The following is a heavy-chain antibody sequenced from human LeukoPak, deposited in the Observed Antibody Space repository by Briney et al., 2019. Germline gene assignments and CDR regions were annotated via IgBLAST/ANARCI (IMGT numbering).Heavy chain of an antibody. Sequence: SVKVSCKASGGTFSSYAISWVRQAPGQGLEWMRGIIPIFGTANYAQKFHGRVTITADESTSTAYMELSSLRSEDTAVYYCARVGYSYGYAYFDYWGQGTLVTVSS. J-gene: IGHJ4*02. CDR3: ARVGYSYGYAYFDY. V-gene: IGHV1-69*13. CDR1: GGTFSSYA. D-gene: IGHD5-18*01. CDR2: IIPIFGTA.